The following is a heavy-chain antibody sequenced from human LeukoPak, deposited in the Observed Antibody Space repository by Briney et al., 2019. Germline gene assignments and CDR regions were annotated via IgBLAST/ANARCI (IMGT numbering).Heavy chain of an antibody. V-gene: IGHV4-4*07. CDR1: GGSISSYH. D-gene: IGHD6-13*01. J-gene: IGHJ4*02. CDR3: ARAGVGPYGGSRIDY. Sequence: SETLSLTCTVSGGSISSYHWNWIRQPAGKGMGWIGRLYPYGSTNYNPSLKSRITMSVDTSKNQFSLKLTSVTAADTAVYYCARAGVGPYGGSRIDYWGQGTLVTVSS. CDR2: LYPYGST.